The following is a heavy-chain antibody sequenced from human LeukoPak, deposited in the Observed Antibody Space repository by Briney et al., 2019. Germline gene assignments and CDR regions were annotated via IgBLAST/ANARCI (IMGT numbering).Heavy chain of an antibody. CDR2: IYYSGST. CDR3: VRDSDASSGDWFDP. Sequence: SETLSLTCIVSGGSISSSPFYWGWIRQPPGKGLEWIGSIYYSGSTYYNPSLKSRVTISLDTSKNQFSLKLSSVTAADTAVYYCVRDSDASSGDWFDPWGQGTLVTVSS. V-gene: IGHV4-39*07. D-gene: IGHD6-6*01. J-gene: IGHJ5*01. CDR1: GGSISSSPFY.